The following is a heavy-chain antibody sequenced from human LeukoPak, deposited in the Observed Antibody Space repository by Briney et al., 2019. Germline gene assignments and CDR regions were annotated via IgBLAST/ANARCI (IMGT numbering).Heavy chain of an antibody. J-gene: IGHJ4*02. D-gene: IGHD3-22*01. Sequence: GGSLRLSCAASGFTFSSYAMSWVRQAPGKGLEWVSYISSSSSTIYYADSVKGRFTISRDNAKNSLYLQMNSLRAEDTAVYYCARAAKKFDSSGYYLDYWGQGTLVTVSS. CDR3: ARAAKKFDSSGYYLDY. CDR1: GFTFSSYA. CDR2: ISSSSSTI. V-gene: IGHV3-48*04.